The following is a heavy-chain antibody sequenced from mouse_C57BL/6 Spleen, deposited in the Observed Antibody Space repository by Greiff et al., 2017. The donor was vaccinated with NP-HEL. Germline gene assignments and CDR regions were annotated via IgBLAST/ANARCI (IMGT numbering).Heavy chain of an antibody. J-gene: IGHJ3*01. D-gene: IGHD3-1*01. CDR3: ARAGGISFAY. CDR2: IDPSDSYT. CDR1: GYTFTSYW. V-gene: IGHV1-50*01. Sequence: QVQLQQSGAELVKPGASVKLSCKASGYTFTSYWMQWVKQRPGQGLEWIGEIDPSDSYTNYNQKFKGKATLTVDTSASTAYMQLSSLTSEDSAVDYCARAGGISFAYWGQGTLVTVSA.